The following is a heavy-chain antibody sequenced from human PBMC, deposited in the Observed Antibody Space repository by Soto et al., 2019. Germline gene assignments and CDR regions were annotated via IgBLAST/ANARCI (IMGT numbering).Heavy chain of an antibody. J-gene: IGHJ6*02. Sequence: QVRLQESGPALVRPSDSLSLMCSVSGVPITTFYWSWIRQAPGKGLEYIGYIYYGGSTHYNPALKSRVTISVDTANNEFSLKLRSVTAADTAAYYCARGQLLHYQYGLDVWGQGTTVIV. CDR1: GVPITTFY. V-gene: IGHV4-59*07. D-gene: IGHD3-10*01. CDR2: IYYGGST. CDR3: ARGQLLHYQYGLDV.